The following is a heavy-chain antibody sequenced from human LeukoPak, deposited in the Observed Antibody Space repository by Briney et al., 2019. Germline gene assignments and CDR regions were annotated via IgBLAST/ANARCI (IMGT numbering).Heavy chain of an antibody. J-gene: IGHJ1*01. D-gene: IGHD4-11*01. V-gene: IGHV4-30-4*08. CDR2: IYYSGST. CDR1: GGSISSGDYY. Sequence: PSQTLSLTCTVSGGSISSGDYYWSWIRQPPGKGLEWIGYIYYSGSTYYDPSLKSRVTISVDTSKNQFSLKLSSVTAADTAVYYRGRGGLQYRAEYFQHWGQGTLVTVSS. CDR3: GRGGLQYRAEYFQH.